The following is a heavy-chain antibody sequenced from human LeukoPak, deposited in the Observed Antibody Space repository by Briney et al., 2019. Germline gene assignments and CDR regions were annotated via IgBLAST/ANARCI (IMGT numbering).Heavy chain of an antibody. V-gene: IGHV4-34*01. CDR1: GGSFSGYY. Sequence: SESLSLTCAVYGGSFSGYYWSWIRQPPGKGLGWIGEINHSGSTNYNPSLKSRVTISVDTSKNQFSLKLSSVTAADTAVYYCARGRYYGSGSYYHYYGMDVWGQGTTVTVSS. CDR2: INHSGST. CDR3: ARGRYYGSGSYYHYYGMDV. J-gene: IGHJ6*02. D-gene: IGHD3-10*01.